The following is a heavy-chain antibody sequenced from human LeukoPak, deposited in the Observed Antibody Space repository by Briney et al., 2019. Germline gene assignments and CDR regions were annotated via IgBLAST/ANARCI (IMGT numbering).Heavy chain of an antibody. D-gene: IGHD6-19*01. CDR3: ARCGAVAGYNWFDP. J-gene: IGHJ5*02. V-gene: IGHV4-39*07. CDR2: IYYSGST. Sequence: SETLSLTCTVSGGSISSSSYYWGWIRQPPGKGLEWIGSIYYSGSTYYNPSLKSRVTISVDTSKNQFSLKLSSATAADTAVYYCARCGAVAGYNWFDPWGQGTLVTVAS. CDR1: GGSISSSSYY.